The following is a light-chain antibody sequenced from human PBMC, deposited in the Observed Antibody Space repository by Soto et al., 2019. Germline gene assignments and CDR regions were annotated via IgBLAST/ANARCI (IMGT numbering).Light chain of an antibody. CDR2: QDS. J-gene: IGLJ1*01. CDR3: QAWDSSTGV. V-gene: IGLV3-1*01. Sequence: SYELTQPPSVSVSTGQTASITCSGDKLGDKYACWYQQKPGQSPVLVIYQDSKRPSGIPERFSGSNSGNTATLTISGTQAMDQADYYCQAWDSSTGVFGTGTKVTV. CDR1: KLGDKY.